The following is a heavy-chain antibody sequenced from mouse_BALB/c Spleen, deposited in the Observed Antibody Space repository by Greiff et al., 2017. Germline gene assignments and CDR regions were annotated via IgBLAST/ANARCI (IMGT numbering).Heavy chain of an antibody. J-gene: IGHJ2*01. CDR1: GFTFSSFG. Sequence: EVQLVESGGGLVQPGGSRKLSCAASGFTFSSFGMHWVRQAPEKGLEWVAYISSGSSTIYYADTVKGRFTISRDNPKNTLFLQMTSLRSEDTAMYYCARGGGYLDYWGQGTTLTVSS. CDR2: ISSGSSTI. V-gene: IGHV5-17*02. CDR3: ARGGGYLDY.